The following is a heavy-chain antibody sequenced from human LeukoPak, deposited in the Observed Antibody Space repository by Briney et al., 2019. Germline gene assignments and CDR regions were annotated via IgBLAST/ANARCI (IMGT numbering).Heavy chain of an antibody. CDR1: GFTFSGSA. CDR2: IRSKANSYAT. J-gene: IGHJ3*02. D-gene: IGHD3-22*01. V-gene: IGHV3-73*01. Sequence: GGSLKLSCAASGFTFSGSAMHWVRQASGKGLEWVGRIRSKANSYATAYAASVKGRFTISRDDSKNTAYLQMNSLKTEDTAVYYCNYYYYDSSGEDFDIWGQGTMVTVPS. CDR3: NYYYYDSSGEDFDI.